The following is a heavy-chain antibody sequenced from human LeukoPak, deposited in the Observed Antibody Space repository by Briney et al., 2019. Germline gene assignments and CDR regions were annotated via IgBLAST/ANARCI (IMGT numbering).Heavy chain of an antibody. CDR3: AKALFVRRGQDAFDI. V-gene: IGHV3-23*01. J-gene: IGHJ3*02. Sequence: GGSLRLSCAASGFTFSSYAMSWVRQAPGKGLEWVSAISGSGGSTYYADSVKGRFTISGDNSKNTLYLQMNSLRAEDTAVYYCAKALFVRRGQDAFDIWGQGTMVTVSS. CDR2: ISGSGGST. D-gene: IGHD3-10*01. CDR1: GFTFSSYA.